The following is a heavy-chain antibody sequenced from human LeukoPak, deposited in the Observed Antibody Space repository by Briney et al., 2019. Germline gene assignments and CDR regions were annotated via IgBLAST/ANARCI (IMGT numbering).Heavy chain of an antibody. CDR3: ARVVATITRLFDY. D-gene: IGHD5-12*01. J-gene: IGHJ4*02. CDR1: GGSISSGDYY. V-gene: IGHV4-30-4*01. Sequence: PSQTLSLTCIVSGGSISSGDYYWSWIRQPPGKGLEWIGYIYYSGSTYYNPSLKSRVTISVDTSKNQFSLKLSSVTAADTAVYYCARVVATITRLFDYWGQGTLVTVSS. CDR2: IYYSGST.